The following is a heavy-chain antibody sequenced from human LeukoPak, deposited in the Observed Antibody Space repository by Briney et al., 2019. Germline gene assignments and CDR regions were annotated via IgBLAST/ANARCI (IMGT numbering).Heavy chain of an antibody. D-gene: IGHD3-22*01. Sequence: GGSLRLSCAASGFTFNSYGMNWVRQAPGKGLEWVAFIQYDGSIKYYADSVKGRFTVSRDNSKSTVYLQMNDLRGEDTAVYYCTKAKGQSWLFSHYWGRGTLDTVSS. CDR3: TKAKGQSWLFSHY. CDR2: IQYDGSIK. J-gene: IGHJ4*02. V-gene: IGHV3-30*02. CDR1: GFTFNSYG.